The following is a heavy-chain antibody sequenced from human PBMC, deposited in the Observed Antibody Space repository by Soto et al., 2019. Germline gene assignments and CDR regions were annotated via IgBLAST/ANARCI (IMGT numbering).Heavy chain of an antibody. J-gene: IGHJ4*02. CDR3: AKSATNWYASYFDF. CDR1: GFTFSRYA. CDR2: ISDNGDIT. D-gene: IGHD1-1*01. Sequence: GGSLRLSCAVSGFTFSRYAMTWVRQAPGKGLEWVSTISDNGDITYYADSVKGRFAISRDNSKNTLYLQMNSLRAEDAAVYSCAKSATNWYASYFDFWGQGALVTVSS. V-gene: IGHV3-23*01.